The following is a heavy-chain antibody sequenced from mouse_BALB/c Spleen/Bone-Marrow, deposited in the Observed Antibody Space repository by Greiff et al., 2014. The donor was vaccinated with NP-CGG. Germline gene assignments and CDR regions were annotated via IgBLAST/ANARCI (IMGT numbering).Heavy chain of an antibody. CDR3: ARDYYGSSYWYFDV. CDR2: ISNLAYSI. CDR1: GFTFSDYG. Sequence: EVKLMESGGGLVQPGGSRKLSCAASGFTFSDYGTAWVRQAPGKGPEWVAFISNLAYSIYYADTVTGRFTISRENAKNTLYLEMSSLRSEDTAMYYCARDYYGSSYWYFDVWGAGTTVTVSS. D-gene: IGHD1-1*01. V-gene: IGHV5-15*02. J-gene: IGHJ1*01.